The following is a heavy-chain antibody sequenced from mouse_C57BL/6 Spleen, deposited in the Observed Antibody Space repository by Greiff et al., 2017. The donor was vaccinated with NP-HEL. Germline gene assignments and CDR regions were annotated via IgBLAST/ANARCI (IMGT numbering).Heavy chain of an antibody. V-gene: IGHV7-3*01. Sequence: EVKVVESGGGLVQPGGSLSLSCAASGFTFTDYYMSWVRQPPGKALEWLGFIRNKANGYTTEYSASVKGRFTISRDNSQSILYLQMNALRAEDSATYYCARRYGSSTRYFDVWGTGTTVTVSS. CDR2: IRNKANGYTT. J-gene: IGHJ1*03. D-gene: IGHD1-1*01. CDR3: ARRYGSSTRYFDV. CDR1: GFTFTDYY.